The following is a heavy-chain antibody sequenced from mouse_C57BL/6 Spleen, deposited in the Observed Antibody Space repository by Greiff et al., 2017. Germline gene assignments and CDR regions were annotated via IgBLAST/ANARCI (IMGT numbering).Heavy chain of an antibody. CDR1: GYAFPNYL. V-gene: IGHV1-54*01. CDR3: ASTVVAPFDY. Sequence: VQLKQSGAELVRPGTSVKVSCKAPGYAFPNYLLAWVKQRPGQGLEWIGVFNPGRGGTNYNEKFKGKATLTADKSSSTAYMQLSSLTSEDSAVYFCASTVVAPFDYWGQGTTLTVSS. J-gene: IGHJ2*01. CDR2: FNPGRGGT. D-gene: IGHD1-1*01.